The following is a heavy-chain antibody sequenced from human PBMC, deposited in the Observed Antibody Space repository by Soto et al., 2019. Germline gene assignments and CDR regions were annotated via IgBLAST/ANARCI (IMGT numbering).Heavy chain of an antibody. D-gene: IGHD3-16*01. V-gene: IGHV1-18*01. J-gene: IGHJ4*02. CDR2: ISGSSGNA. CDR1: GYTFTKNG. CDR3: AREMAGLGGEYDY. Sequence: QVQLVQSGAEVKNPGASVKVSCKTSGYTFTKNGVGWVRQAPGQGLEWMGWISGSSGNANYAEKVQGRITLTTDTSTSTAYIELRCLRSDDTAVYYCAREMAGLGGEYDYWGQGTLVTVSS.